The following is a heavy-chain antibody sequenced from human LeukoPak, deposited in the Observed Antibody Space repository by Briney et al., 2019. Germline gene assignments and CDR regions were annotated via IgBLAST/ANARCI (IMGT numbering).Heavy chain of an antibody. CDR3: ARRPLYYYDSSGFDY. CDR2: IYPGNSYT. D-gene: IGHD3-22*01. CDR1: GYSFTNYW. V-gene: IGHV5-51*01. J-gene: IGHJ4*02. Sequence: GESLKTSCNGSGYSFTNYWIGWGRQMPGKGLGGVGIIYPGNSYTRYSPAFQGQVTISADKSISTAYLQRSSLKASDTAMYYCARRPLYYYDSSGFDYWGQGTLVTVSS.